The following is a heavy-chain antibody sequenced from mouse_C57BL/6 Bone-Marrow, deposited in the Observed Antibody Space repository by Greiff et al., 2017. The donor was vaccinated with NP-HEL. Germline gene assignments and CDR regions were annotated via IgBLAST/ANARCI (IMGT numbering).Heavy chain of an antibody. J-gene: IGHJ2*01. V-gene: IGHV14-4*01. D-gene: IGHD5-5*01. CDR1: GFNFKDDY. CDR3: TDYPCGSGGYFDF. CDR2: IDPENGDT. Sequence: VQLQQSGAELVRPGASVKLSCKASGFNFKDDYMHWVKQRPEQGLEWIGGIDPENGDTEYASKFKGKATITADTSSNTAYLQLSSLTSEDLAVYYCTDYPCGSGGYFDFWGQGTTLTVSS.